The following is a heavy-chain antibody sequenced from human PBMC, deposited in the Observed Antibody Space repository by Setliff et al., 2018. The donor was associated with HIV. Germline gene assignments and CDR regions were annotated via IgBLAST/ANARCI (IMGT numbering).Heavy chain of an antibody. J-gene: IGHJ6*02. V-gene: IGHV3-23*01. CDR2: ISGSGYST. D-gene: IGHD5-12*01. CDR3: ANRGYSGYDYSNYYYYGMDV. CDR1: GFTFSSHA. Sequence: PGGSLRLSCAASGFTFSSHAMSWVRQAPEKGLEWVSTISGSGYSTYYADSVQGRFTISRDNSKNTLYLRMNSLRAEDTAVYYCANRGYSGYDYSNYYYYGMDVWGQGTTVTV.